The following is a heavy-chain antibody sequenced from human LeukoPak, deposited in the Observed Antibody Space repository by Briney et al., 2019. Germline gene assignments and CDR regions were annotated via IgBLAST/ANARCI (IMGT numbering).Heavy chain of an antibody. CDR3: ATRVTYYYDSSDLIDY. CDR1: GYTFTSYG. Sequence: ASVKVSCKASGYTFTSYGISWVRQAPGQGLELKGWISAYNGNTNYAQKLQGRVTMTTDTSTSTAYMELRSLRSDDTAVYYCATRVTYYYDSSDLIDYWGQGTLVTVSS. J-gene: IGHJ4*02. CDR2: ISAYNGNT. V-gene: IGHV1-18*01. D-gene: IGHD3-22*01.